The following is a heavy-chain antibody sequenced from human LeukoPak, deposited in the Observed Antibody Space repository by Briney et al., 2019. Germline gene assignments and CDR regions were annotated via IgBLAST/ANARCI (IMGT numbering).Heavy chain of an antibody. V-gene: IGHV4-59*12. Sequence: SETLSLTCTVSDGSIHNYYWTWIRQPPGKGLEWIGYIYYSGSTKYNPSLKSRATISVDTSKNQFSLKLSSVTAADTAVYYCARTAGRYSYGRIDYWGQGTLVTVSS. CDR2: IYYSGST. CDR1: DGSIHNYY. J-gene: IGHJ4*02. CDR3: ARTAGRYSYGRIDY. D-gene: IGHD5-18*01.